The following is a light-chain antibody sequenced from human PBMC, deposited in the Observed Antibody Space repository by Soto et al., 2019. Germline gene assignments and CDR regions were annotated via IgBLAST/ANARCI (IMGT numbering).Light chain of an antibody. J-gene: IGLJ1*01. V-gene: IGLV2-8*01. CDR1: SSDIGGYNY. CDR3: SSCAGNTNPYV. CDR2: EVS. Sequence: QSALTQPPSASGSPGQSVTISCTGTSSDIGGYNYVSWYQHHPGKAPKLIIWEVSKRPSGVPDRFSGSKSGNTASLTVSGLQAEDEADYYCSSCAGNTNPYVFGPGTKVTVL.